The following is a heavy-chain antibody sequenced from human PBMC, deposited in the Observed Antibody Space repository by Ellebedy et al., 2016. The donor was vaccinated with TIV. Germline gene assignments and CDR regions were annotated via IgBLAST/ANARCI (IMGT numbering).Heavy chain of an antibody. CDR3: ARAVSEVRYFDWLYPPHFDY. Sequence: SETLSLXXAVSGDSISSGGYSWSWIRQPPGKGLEWIGYIYHSGSTYYNPSLKSRVTISVDRSKNQFSLKLSSVTAADTAVYYCARAVSEVRYFDWLYPPHFDYWGQGTLVTVSS. D-gene: IGHD3-9*01. CDR1: GDSISSGGYS. CDR2: IYHSGST. J-gene: IGHJ4*02. V-gene: IGHV4-30-2*01.